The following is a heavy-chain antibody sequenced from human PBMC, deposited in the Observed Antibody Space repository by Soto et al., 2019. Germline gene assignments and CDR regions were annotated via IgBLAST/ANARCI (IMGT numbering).Heavy chain of an antibody. D-gene: IGHD3-22*01. CDR1: GLTFSNYA. CDR2: IGGRGDNT. Sequence: EVQLLESGGGLVQPGGFLRLSCAASGLTFSNYAMSWVRQAPGKGLEWVSSIGGRGDNTYYADSVEGRFTISRDISKNALERQMNSLRVHDTAFYYCANYYDSSGYTYGFFQHWGQGTLVTVSS. J-gene: IGHJ1*01. V-gene: IGHV3-23*01. CDR3: ANYYDSSGYTYGFFQH.